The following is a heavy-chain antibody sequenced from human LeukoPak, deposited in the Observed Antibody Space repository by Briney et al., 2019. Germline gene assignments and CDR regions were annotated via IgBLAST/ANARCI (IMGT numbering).Heavy chain of an antibody. CDR1: GFTFSSYG. CDR2: IWYDGSNK. Sequence: GGSLRLSCAASGFTFSSYGMHWVRQAPGKGLEWVAVIWYDGSNKYYADSVKGRFTISRDNSKNTLYLQMNSLRAEDTAVYYCAKDSIGRKNDALYNWFDPWGQGTLVTVSS. J-gene: IGHJ5*02. D-gene: IGHD1-1*01. V-gene: IGHV3-33*06. CDR3: AKDSIGRKNDALYNWFDP.